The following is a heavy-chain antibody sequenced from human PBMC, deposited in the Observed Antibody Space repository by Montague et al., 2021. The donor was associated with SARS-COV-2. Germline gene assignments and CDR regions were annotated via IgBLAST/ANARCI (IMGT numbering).Heavy chain of an antibody. Sequence: SETLSLTCAVSGGSISSSHWWSWVRQPPGKGLEWIGEIYHRGSTNYNPSLKSRVTISIDKSKNQFSLKLSSVTAADTAVYYCAREFRTYGYGGQYWYFDLWGCGTLVTVSS. CDR2: IYHRGST. J-gene: IGHJ2*01. V-gene: IGHV4-4*02. D-gene: IGHD3-10*01. CDR1: GGSISSSHW. CDR3: AREFRTYGYGGQYWYFDL.